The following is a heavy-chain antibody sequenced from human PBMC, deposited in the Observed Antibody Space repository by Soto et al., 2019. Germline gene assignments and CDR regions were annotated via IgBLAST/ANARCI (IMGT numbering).Heavy chain of an antibody. Sequence: QVQLVESGGGVVQPGRSLRLSCAASGFTFSSYGMHWVRQAPGKGLEWVAVIWYDGSNKYYADSVKGRFTISRDNSKNTLYLQMNSLRAEDTAGYYCARGVDYDILTGYYKTDSNWFDPWGQGTLVTVSS. CDR3: ARGVDYDILTGYYKTDSNWFDP. CDR1: GFTFSSYG. J-gene: IGHJ5*02. CDR2: IWYDGSNK. V-gene: IGHV3-33*01. D-gene: IGHD3-9*01.